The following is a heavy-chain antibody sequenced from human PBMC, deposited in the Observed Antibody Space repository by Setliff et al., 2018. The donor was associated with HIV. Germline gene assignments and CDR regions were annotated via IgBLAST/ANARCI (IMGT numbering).Heavy chain of an antibody. CDR1: GGSTTSYY. V-gene: IGHV4-59*08. Sequence: SETLSLTCSFSGGSTTSYYWSWIRQPPGKGLEWIGYIYYSGSTNYNPSLKSRVTISAGPSKNQVSLELSSVTAADTAVYYCGRTMTYYYLCMDVWGNGTTVTVSS. CDR3: GRTMTYYYLCMDV. J-gene: IGHJ6*03. CDR2: IYYSGST.